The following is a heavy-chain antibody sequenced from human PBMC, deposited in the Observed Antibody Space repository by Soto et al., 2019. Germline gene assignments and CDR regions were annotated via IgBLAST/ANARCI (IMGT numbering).Heavy chain of an antibody. Sequence: SETLSLTCTVSGGSISSGGYYWSWIRQHPGKGLEWIGYIYNSGSTYYNPSLKSRFTISVDTSKNQFSLKLSFVIAADTAVFYCARGPRNYCTNGVCYTFDPWGQGTLVTVSS. CDR3: ARGPRNYCTNGVCYTFDP. V-gene: IGHV4-31*03. CDR2: IYNSGST. J-gene: IGHJ5*02. CDR1: GGSISSGGYY. D-gene: IGHD2-8*01.